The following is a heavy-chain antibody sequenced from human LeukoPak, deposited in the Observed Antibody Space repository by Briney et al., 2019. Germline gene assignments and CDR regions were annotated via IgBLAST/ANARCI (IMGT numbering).Heavy chain of an antibody. Sequence: GGSLRLSCAASGFTFSSYWMSWVRQAPGKGLEWVANIKQDGSEKYYVDSVKGRFTISRDNAKNSLYLQMNSLRAEDTAVYYCXRXVYXGSGSPTVDYWGQGTLVTVSS. V-gene: IGHV3-7*01. D-gene: IGHD3-10*01. CDR2: IKQDGSEK. CDR1: GFTFSSYW. J-gene: IGHJ4*02. CDR3: XRXVYXGSGSPTVDY.